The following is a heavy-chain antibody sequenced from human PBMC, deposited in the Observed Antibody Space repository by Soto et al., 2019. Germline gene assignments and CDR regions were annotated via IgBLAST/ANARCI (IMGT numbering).Heavy chain of an antibody. V-gene: IGHV4-31*03. Sequence: QVQLQESGPGLVEPSQTLSLTCTVSGGSISSGYYHWSWVRQLPGKGLEWIGYIRVSGYTQYNPSLQSRLTISVDASTNPFSLRLTSVTAADTAVYYCATYAEAAGWTGSCGQSTLVTVSS. J-gene: IGHJ1*01. D-gene: IGHD6-13*01. CDR3: ATYAEAAGWTGS. CDR2: IRVSGYT. CDR1: GGSISSGYYH.